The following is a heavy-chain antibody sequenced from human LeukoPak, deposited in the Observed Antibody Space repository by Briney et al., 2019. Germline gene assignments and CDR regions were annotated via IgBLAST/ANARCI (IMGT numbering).Heavy chain of an antibody. CDR1: GGSLSGYY. D-gene: IGHD1-26*01. V-gene: IGHV4-34*01. J-gene: IGHJ4*02. CDR2: INHIGST. CDR3: ARGGYSGTYPFDY. Sequence: PSETLSLTCAVYGGSLSGYYWSWIRQAPGKGLEWIGEINHIGSTNYNPSLKSRVTMFVDTSKNQFSLQLSSVTAADTAVYYCARGGYSGTYPFDYWGRGTLVTVSS.